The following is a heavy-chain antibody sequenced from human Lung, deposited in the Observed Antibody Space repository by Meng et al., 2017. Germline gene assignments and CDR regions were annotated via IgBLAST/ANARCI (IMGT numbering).Heavy chain of an antibody. Sequence: QVLLQQWGAGLLKPSETLSLTCVVPGGSVSDYYWSWIRQPPGKGLEWIGEINHSGSTNYNPSLESRATISVDTSQNNLSLKLSSVTAADSAVYYCARGPTTMAHDFDYWGQGTLVTVSS. D-gene: IGHD4-11*01. V-gene: IGHV4-34*01. J-gene: IGHJ4*02. CDR1: GGSVSDYY. CDR2: INHSGST. CDR3: ARGPTTMAHDFDY.